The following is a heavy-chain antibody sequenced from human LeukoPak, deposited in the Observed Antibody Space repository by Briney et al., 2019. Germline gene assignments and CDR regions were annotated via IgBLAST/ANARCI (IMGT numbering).Heavy chain of an antibody. D-gene: IGHD3-10*01. CDR2: ISSSSSYI. CDR3: ASTQNRGVIIRDAFDI. J-gene: IGHJ3*02. V-gene: IGHV3-21*01. CDR1: GFTFSSHS. Sequence: GGSLRLSCAAPGFTFSSHSMNWVRQAPGKGLEWGSSISSSSSYIYYADSVKGRFTISRDNAKNSLYLQMNSLRAEDTAVYYCASTQNRGVIIRDAFDIWGQGTMVTVSS.